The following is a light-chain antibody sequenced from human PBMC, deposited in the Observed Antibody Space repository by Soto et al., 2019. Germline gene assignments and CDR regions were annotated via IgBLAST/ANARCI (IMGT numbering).Light chain of an antibody. V-gene: IGKV3-15*01. Sequence: IVMTQSPATLSVSPGERATLSCRTSQSVGSNLAWYQQKPGQAPRLLLYGATTRATGIPARFSGSGSGTEFTLTISSLQSEDFASYYCQQYNNWPPCTFGQGTKVDIK. CDR2: GAT. J-gene: IGKJ2*02. CDR1: QSVGSN. CDR3: QQYNNWPPCT.